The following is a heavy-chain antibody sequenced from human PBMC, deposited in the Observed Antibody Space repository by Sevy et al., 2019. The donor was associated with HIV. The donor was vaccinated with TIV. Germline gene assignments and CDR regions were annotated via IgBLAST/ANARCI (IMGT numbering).Heavy chain of an antibody. CDR3: VKEVSQYSYSDY. D-gene: IGHD5-18*01. V-gene: IGHV3-23*01. Sequence: GGSLRLSCAASGFTFSNYAMSWVRQTPGKGLEWVSAISGSADATYYKDSVKGRLTISRDNSKNTVYLQMNSLRAEDTAVYYCVKEVSQYSYSDYWGQGTLVTVSS. CDR2: ISGSADAT. CDR1: GFTFSNYA. J-gene: IGHJ4*02.